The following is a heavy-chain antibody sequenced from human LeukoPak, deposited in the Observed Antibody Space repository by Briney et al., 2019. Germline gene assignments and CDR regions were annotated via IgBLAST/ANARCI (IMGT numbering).Heavy chain of an antibody. D-gene: IGHD3-10*01. CDR3: ARAPRMVRGPAKYNWFDP. CDR1: GGTFSSYA. V-gene: IGHV1-69*04. CDR2: IIPILGIA. J-gene: IGHJ5*02. Sequence: ASVKVSCKASGGTFSSYAISWVRQAPGQGLEWMGRIIPILGIANYAQKFQGRVTITADKSTSTAYMELSSLKASDTAMYFCARAPRMVRGPAKYNWFDPWGQGTLVTVSS.